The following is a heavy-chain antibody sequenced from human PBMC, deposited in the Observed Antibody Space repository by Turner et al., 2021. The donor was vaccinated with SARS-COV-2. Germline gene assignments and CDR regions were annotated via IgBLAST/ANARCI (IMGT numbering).Heavy chain of an antibody. CDR2: IYYSGST. CDR3: ASRSVAYDSRGYYSHPGVDY. J-gene: IGHJ4*02. CDR1: GGSISSSSYY. V-gene: IGHV4-39*01. D-gene: IGHD3-22*01. Sequence: QLQLQESGPGLVKPSETLSLTCTVSGGSISSSSYYWGWIRQPPGKGLEWIGSIYYSGSTYYNPSLKSRVHISVDTSKNQFSLKLSSVTAAASSVYYCASRSVAYDSRGYYSHPGVDYWGQGTLVTVSS.